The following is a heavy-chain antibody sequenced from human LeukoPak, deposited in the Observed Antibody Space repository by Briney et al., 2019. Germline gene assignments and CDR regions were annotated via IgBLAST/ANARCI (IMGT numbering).Heavy chain of an antibody. CDR3: ARDYKGSGSYWPAYYFDY. CDR2: MLYSGST. CDR1: GASISNFY. D-gene: IGHD1-26*01. Sequence: KTSETLSLTCTVSGASISNFYWSWIRQAPGQGLEWIGYMLYSGSTNQKPSLRSRVTISVDTSKNQVSLKLSSVTTADTAVYYCARDYKGSGSYWPAYYFDYWGQGTLVTLSS. V-gene: IGHV4-59*12. J-gene: IGHJ4*02.